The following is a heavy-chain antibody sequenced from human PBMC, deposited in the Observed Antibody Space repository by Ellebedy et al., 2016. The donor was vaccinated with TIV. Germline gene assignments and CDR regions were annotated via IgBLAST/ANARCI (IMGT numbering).Heavy chain of an antibody. CDR3: ASHRGYTYGPYDY. CDR1: GGSISSYY. D-gene: IGHD5-18*01. V-gene: IGHV4-59*12. CDR2: IYYSGST. J-gene: IGHJ4*02. Sequence: MPGGSLRLSCTVSGGSISSYYWSWIRQPPGKGLEWIGYIYYSGSTNYNPSLKSRVTISVDTSNNQFSLMLSSVTAADTAVYYCASHRGYTYGPYDYWGQGTLVTVSS.